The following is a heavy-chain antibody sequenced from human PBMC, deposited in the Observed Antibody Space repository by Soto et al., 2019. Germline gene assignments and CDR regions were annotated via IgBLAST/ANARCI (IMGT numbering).Heavy chain of an antibody. V-gene: IGHV3-30*18. D-gene: IGHD3-10*01. CDR2: ISYDGSNK. CDR1: GFTFSSYG. J-gene: IGHJ6*02. Sequence: QVQRVESGGGVVQPGRSLRLSCAASGFTFSSYGMHWVRQAPGKGLEWVAVISYDGSNKFYADTVKGRFTISRDNSKDTLYLQMNSLRAEDTAVYYCAKDGLWFVEFADYYGMDVWVQGTTVTVSS. CDR3: AKDGLWFVEFADYYGMDV.